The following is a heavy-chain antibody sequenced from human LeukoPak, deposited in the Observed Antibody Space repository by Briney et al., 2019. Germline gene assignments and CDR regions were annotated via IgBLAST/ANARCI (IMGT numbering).Heavy chain of an antibody. CDR2: IIPIFGTA. CDR1: GGTFSSYA. Sequence: SVKVSCKASGGTFSSYAISWVRQAPGQGLEWMGGIIPIFGTANYAQKFQGRVTITADESTSTAYMELSSLRSEDTAVYHCARAIRGYDFWSGYYTPDLRYYYGMDVWGQGTTVTVSS. D-gene: IGHD3-3*01. CDR3: ARAIRGYDFWSGYYTPDLRYYYGMDV. V-gene: IGHV1-69*13. J-gene: IGHJ6*02.